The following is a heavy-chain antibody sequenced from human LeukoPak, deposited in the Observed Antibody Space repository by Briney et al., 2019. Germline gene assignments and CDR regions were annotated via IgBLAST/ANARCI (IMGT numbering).Heavy chain of an antibody. CDR1: GYTFTGYY. V-gene: IGHV1-2*02. Sequence: PMASVKVSCKASGYTFTGYYMHWVRQAPGQGLEWMGWINPNSGGTNYAQKFQGRVTMTRDTSISTAYMELSRLRSDDTAVYYCARGNTAMVTFQAFDIWGQGTMVTVSS. CDR2: INPNSGGT. J-gene: IGHJ3*02. D-gene: IGHD5-18*01. CDR3: ARGNTAMVTFQAFDI.